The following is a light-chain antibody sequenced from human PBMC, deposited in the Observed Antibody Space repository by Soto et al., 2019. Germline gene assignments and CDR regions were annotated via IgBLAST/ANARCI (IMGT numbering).Light chain of an antibody. CDR1: QSVSSN. CDR3: KQYTQRPQT. Sequence: EVGLEHNRANECGAGGESRSRWWTASQSVSSNLAWYQQKLGQAHRLLIYGASTRATDIQARFSGSGSGTETTLTIRRLQSEDPPEHPCKQYTQRPQTFGQGTQLDIK. CDR2: GAS. J-gene: IGKJ1*01. V-gene: IGKV3-15*01.